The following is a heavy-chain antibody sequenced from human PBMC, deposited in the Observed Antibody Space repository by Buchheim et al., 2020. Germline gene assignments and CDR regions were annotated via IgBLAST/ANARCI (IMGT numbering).Heavy chain of an antibody. Sequence: EVQLVESGGGLVQPGGSLKLSCAASGFTFSGSAMHWVRQASGKGLEWVGRIRSKANSYATAYAASVKGRFTIPRDDSKNTAYLQMNSLKTEDTAVYYCTRRGSSSWYSQLNYYYYMDVWGKGTT. D-gene: IGHD6-13*01. CDR1: GFTFSGSA. CDR2: IRSKANSYAT. V-gene: IGHV3-73*02. J-gene: IGHJ6*03. CDR3: TRRGSSSWYSQLNYYYYMDV.